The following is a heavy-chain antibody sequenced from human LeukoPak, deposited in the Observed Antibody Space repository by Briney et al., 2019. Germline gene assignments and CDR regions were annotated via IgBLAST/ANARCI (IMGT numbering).Heavy chain of an antibody. J-gene: IGHJ4*02. V-gene: IGHV3-23*01. CDR2: SSGGVGST. CDR1: RFTFSTYA. CDR3: AKAAHYGSGSYDDY. D-gene: IGHD3-10*01. Sequence: PPGSMTLSSAASRFTFSTYAMSWVRPVPGKWLEWVSASSGGVGSTYYAEPVKCRFTISRDNSKKTLYLQMSRLRAEDTAVYYCAKAAHYGSGSYDDYWGEGSLVTVSS.